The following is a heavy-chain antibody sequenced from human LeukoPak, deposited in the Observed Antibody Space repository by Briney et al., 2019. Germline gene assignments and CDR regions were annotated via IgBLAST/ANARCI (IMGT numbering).Heavy chain of an antibody. D-gene: IGHD1-26*01. CDR1: GSSISGGTYY. J-gene: IGHJ4*02. CDR2: IYYTGST. CDR3: ARRGGSGRAFDY. Sequence: SETLSLTCTVSGSSISGGTYYWGGIRQPPGKGREWIGSIYYTGSTYDTPSLKRRVTISVDTSKNQCALKLSSVTAADTAVYYCARRGGSGRAFDYWGQGTLVTVSS. V-gene: IGHV4-39*01.